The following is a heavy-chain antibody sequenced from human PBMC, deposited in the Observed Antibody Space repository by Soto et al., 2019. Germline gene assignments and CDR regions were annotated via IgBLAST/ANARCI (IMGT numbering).Heavy chain of an antibody. J-gene: IGHJ6*02. CDR3: ARDNRDCSVFNCYNPGRVFGLDV. D-gene: IGHD2-15*01. Sequence: PGGSLRLSCVASGFNFNNYNLHWVRQAPSNSLESVAVISFDGTTDYYADSVKGRFTDSRDNFKNILSLQMDSLRPEDTAVYYCARDNRDCSVFNCYNPGRVFGLDVWGQGTTVTVSS. CDR2: ISFDGTTD. V-gene: IGHV3-30-3*01. CDR1: GFNFNNYN.